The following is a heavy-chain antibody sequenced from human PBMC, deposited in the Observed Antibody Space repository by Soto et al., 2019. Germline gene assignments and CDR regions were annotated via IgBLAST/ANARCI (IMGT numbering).Heavy chain of an antibody. Sequence: ASVKVSCKASGYTFTSYGISWVRQAPGQGLEWMGWISAYNGNTNYAQKLKGRVTMTTDTSTGTASMELRSLRSDDTAVYYCARYYDFWSGYNLAGKYYGMDVWGQGTTVTVSS. CDR1: GYTFTSYG. CDR3: ARYYDFWSGYNLAGKYYGMDV. J-gene: IGHJ6*02. D-gene: IGHD3-3*01. V-gene: IGHV1-18*04. CDR2: ISAYNGNT.